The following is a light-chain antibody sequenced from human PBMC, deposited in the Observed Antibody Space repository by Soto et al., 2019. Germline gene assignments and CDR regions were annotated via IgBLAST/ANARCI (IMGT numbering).Light chain of an antibody. CDR1: SSDVGAYNY. Sequence: QAVVTQPPSASGSPGQSVTISCNGTSSDVGAYNYVSWYQQHAGKAPKLVIYEVTKRPSGVPDRFSGSKSANTASLTVSGLQAEDEADYYCSSFASSNTWVFGGGTKLTVL. CDR3: SSFASSNTWV. V-gene: IGLV2-8*01. J-gene: IGLJ3*02. CDR2: EVT.